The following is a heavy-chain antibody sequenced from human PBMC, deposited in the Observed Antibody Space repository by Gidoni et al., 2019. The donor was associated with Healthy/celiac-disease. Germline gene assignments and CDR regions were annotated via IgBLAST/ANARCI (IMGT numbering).Heavy chain of an antibody. J-gene: IGHJ5*02. V-gene: IGHV2-5*01. CDR3: AHTGVPGMIVVVINWFDP. D-gene: IGHD3-22*01. CDR1: GFSLSTSGVG. CDR2: IYWNDDK. Sequence: QITLKESGPTLVKPTQTLTLTCTFSGFSLSTSGVGVGWIRQPPGKALEWLALIYWNDDKRYSPSLKSRLTITKDTSKNQVVLTMTNMDPVDTATYYCAHTGVPGMIVVVINWFDPWGQGTLVTVSS.